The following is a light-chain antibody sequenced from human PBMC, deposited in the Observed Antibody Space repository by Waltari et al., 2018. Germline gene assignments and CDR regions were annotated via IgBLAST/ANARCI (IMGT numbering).Light chain of an antibody. J-gene: IGLJ2*01. CDR3: SSYAGSNTLV. CDR1: NSDIGTYNY. CDR2: EVN. Sequence: QSALTQPPSASGSPGQSVTISCSGTNSDIGTYNYVSWFQQHPGRAPKLLIYEVNKRPSGVPVRFSGSKSDNRASLTVSGLQADDEAVYHCSSYAGSNTLVFGGGTRLTVL. V-gene: IGLV2-8*01.